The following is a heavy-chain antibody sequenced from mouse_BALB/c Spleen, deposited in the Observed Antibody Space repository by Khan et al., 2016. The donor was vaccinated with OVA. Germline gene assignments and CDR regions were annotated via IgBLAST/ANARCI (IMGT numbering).Heavy chain of an antibody. D-gene: IGHD2-10*02. V-gene: IGHV1S81*02. CDR2: INPSDGRA. CDR3: ARGGYGSLAY. Sequence: QVQLQQPGAELVKPGASVKLSYKASGYTFTSYWMHWVKQRPGQGLEWIGYINPSDGRAHYNENFKTKATLTVDKSSSTAYMQLSSLTSEDSAVYYCARGGYGSLAYWGQGTLVTVSA. CDR1: GYTFTSYW. J-gene: IGHJ3*01.